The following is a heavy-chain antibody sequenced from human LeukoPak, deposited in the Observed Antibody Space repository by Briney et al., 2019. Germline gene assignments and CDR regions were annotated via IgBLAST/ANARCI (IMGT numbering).Heavy chain of an antibody. V-gene: IGHV4-39*01. CDR1: GGSISSSSYY. CDR3: ARRRTYYYGSGSYYEAFDI. Sequence: SETLSLTCTVSGGSISSSSYYWGWIRQPPGKGLEWLGGTYYSGSTYYNPSLKSRVTISVDTSKNQFSLKLSSVTAADTAVYYCARRRTYYYGSGSYYEAFDIWGQGTMVTVSS. J-gene: IGHJ3*02. CDR2: TYYSGST. D-gene: IGHD3-10*01.